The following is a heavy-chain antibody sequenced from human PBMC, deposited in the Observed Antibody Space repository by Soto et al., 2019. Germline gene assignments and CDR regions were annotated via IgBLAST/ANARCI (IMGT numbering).Heavy chain of an antibody. CDR3: AQKIYHRFDP. V-gene: IGHV3-23*01. CDR1: GVTFSNYA. J-gene: IGHJ5*02. D-gene: IGHD5-12*01. CDR2: ISTGGDNT. Sequence: PGGSLRLSCTASGVTFSNYAMTWVRQAPGKGLEWVSAISTGGDNTYYADSLEGRFTISRDNSKNTLYLQMSSLRAEDTAVEYCAQKIYHRFDPWGQGTRVTVAS.